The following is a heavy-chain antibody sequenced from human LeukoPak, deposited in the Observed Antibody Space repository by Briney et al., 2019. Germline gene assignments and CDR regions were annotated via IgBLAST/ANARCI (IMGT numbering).Heavy chain of an antibody. V-gene: IGHV4-38-2*02. CDR3: ARFLLDSLQN. CDR2: IYHSGST. Sequence: SETLSLTCTVSGYSISSGYYWGWIRQPPGKGLEWIGSIYHSGSTYYNPSLKSRVTISVDTSKNQFSLKLSSVTAADTAVYYCARFLLDSLQNWGQGTLVTVSS. CDR1: GYSISSGYY. D-gene: IGHD1-1*01. J-gene: IGHJ4*02.